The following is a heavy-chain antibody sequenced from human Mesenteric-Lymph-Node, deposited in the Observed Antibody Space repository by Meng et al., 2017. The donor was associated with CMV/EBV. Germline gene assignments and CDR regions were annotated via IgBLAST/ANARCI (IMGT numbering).Heavy chain of an antibody. CDR3: AKSDGVAYTGLRGRYFFQYGLGV. CDR1: GFTFRSYG. Sequence: GGSLRLSCAASGFTFRSYGMHWVRQAPGKGLEWVAFIWDDGSKKYYADSVKGRFIISRDNSKSTLDLQMNSLRVEDTAVYYCAKSDGVAYTGLRGRYFFQYGLGVWGQGTTVTVSS. V-gene: IGHV3-30*02. J-gene: IGHJ6*02. D-gene: IGHD5-12*01. CDR2: IWDDGSKK.